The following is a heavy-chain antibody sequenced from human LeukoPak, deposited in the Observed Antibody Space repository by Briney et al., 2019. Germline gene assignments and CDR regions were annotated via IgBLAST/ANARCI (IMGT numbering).Heavy chain of an antibody. CDR3: TSRGPIAAAPDY. V-gene: IGHV3-73*01. J-gene: IGHJ4*02. CDR1: GFTFSGSA. Sequence: PGRSLRLSCAASGFTFSGSAMPWVRQASGKGLEWVGRIRSKANSYAAAYAASVKGRFTISRDDSKNTAYLQMNSLKTEDTAVYYCTSRGPIAAAPDYWGQGTLVTVSS. CDR2: IRSKANSYAA. D-gene: IGHD6-13*01.